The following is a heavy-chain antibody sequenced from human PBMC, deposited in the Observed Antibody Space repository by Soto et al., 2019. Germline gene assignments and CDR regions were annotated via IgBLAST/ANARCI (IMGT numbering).Heavy chain of an antibody. V-gene: IGHV3-23*01. CDR2: ISGSGGST. J-gene: IGHJ4*02. CDR3: AKDRPNYYDSRSFDY. Sequence: VGSLRLSCAASGFTFSSYAMSWVRQAPGKGLEWVSAISGSGGSTYYADSVKGRFTISRDNSKNTLYLQMNSLRAEDTAVYYCAKDRPNYYDSRSFDYWGQGTLVTAPQ. D-gene: IGHD3-22*01. CDR1: GFTFSSYA.